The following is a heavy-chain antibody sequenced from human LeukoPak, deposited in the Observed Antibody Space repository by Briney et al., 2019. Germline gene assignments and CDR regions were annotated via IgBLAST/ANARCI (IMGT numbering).Heavy chain of an antibody. J-gene: IGHJ4*02. Sequence: PGGSLRLSCAASGFTFSSYAMSWVRQAPGKGLEWVSTMSGSGDSVYYADSVTGRFTISRDNSKSTLYLQMNSLRAEDTAVYYCAKHLGSSAYYGLDYWGQGTLVTVSS. CDR2: MSGSGDSV. CDR1: GFTFSSYA. CDR3: AKHLGSSAYYGLDY. D-gene: IGHD3-22*01. V-gene: IGHV3-23*01.